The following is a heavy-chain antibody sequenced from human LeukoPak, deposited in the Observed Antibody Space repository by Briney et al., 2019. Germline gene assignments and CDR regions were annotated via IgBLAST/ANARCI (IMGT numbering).Heavy chain of an antibody. V-gene: IGHV1-69*05. Sequence: SVKVSCKASGGTFSSYAISWVRQAPGQGLEWMGGIIPIFGTANYAQKFQGRVTITTDESTSTAYMELSSLRSEDTAVYYCASLGALIEYSSSDYYMDVWGKGTTVTVSS. CDR3: ASLGALIEYSSSDYYMDV. J-gene: IGHJ6*03. CDR2: IIPIFGTA. CDR1: GGTFSSYA. D-gene: IGHD6-6*01.